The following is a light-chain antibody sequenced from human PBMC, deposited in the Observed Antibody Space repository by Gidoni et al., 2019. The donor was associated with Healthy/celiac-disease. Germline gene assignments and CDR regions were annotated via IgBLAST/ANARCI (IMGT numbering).Light chain of an antibody. CDR2: WAS. J-gene: IGKJ1*01. Sequence: DIVMTQSPDSLAVSLGERAIINCKSSQSVLYSSNNKTYLAWYQQKPGQPPKLLIYWASTRESGVPDRFSGSGSGTDFTLTISSLQAEDVAVYYCQQYYSTPRTFGQGTKVEIK. CDR1: QSVLYSSNNKTY. CDR3: QQYYSTPRT. V-gene: IGKV4-1*01.